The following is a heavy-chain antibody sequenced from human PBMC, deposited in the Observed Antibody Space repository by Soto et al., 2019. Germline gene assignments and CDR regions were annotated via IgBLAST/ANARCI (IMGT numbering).Heavy chain of an antibody. J-gene: IGHJ6*02. D-gene: IGHD1-7*01. Sequence: QVQLVQSGAEVKKPGASVKVSRKASGYTFTSYGISWVRQAPGQGLEWMGWISAYNGNTNYAQKLQGRVTMTTDTSTSTAYMELRSLRSDDTAVYYCARDPTPRLELRGYYYYGMDVWGQGTTVTVSS. CDR1: GYTFTSYG. CDR2: ISAYNGNT. V-gene: IGHV1-18*01. CDR3: ARDPTPRLELRGYYYYGMDV.